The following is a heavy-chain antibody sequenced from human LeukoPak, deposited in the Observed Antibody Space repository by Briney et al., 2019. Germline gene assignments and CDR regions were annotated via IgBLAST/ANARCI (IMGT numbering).Heavy chain of an antibody. CDR3: ARDRSGKYYYGSGSYHNAPIDY. CDR2: ISSSSSYI. Sequence: GGSLRLSCAASGFTFSSYSMNWVRQAPGKGLEWVSSISSSSSYIYYADSVKGRFTISRDNAKNSLYLQMNSLRAEDTAVYYCARDRSGKYYYGSGSYHNAPIDYWGQGTLVTVSS. CDR1: GFTFSSYS. D-gene: IGHD3-10*01. V-gene: IGHV3-21*01. J-gene: IGHJ4*02.